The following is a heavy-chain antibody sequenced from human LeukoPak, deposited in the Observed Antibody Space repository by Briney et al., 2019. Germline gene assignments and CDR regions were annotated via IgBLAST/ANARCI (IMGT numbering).Heavy chain of an antibody. Sequence: GESLKISCKGSGYSFSSYWIGWVRQMPGKGLEWMGIIYPGDSDTRYSPSFQGQVTISADKSISTAYLQWSSLKASDTAMYYCARQYDSSGYYFDYWGQGTLVTVSS. J-gene: IGHJ4*02. D-gene: IGHD3-22*01. CDR1: GYSFSSYW. CDR3: ARQYDSSGYYFDY. V-gene: IGHV5-51*01. CDR2: IYPGDSDT.